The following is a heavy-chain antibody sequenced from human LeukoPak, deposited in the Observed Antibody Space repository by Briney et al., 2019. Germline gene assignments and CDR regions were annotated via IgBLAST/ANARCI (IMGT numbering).Heavy chain of an antibody. V-gene: IGHV3-30*02. J-gene: IGHJ4*02. CDR1: GFTFSDYG. D-gene: IGHD1-14*01. CDR3: AKDSYNPSGIFDY. Sequence: GGSLRLSCAASGFTFSDYGLHWVRQAPGKGLEWVAFIRYDGSNKYYADSVKGRFTISRDNSKNTLYLLMNSLRAEDTAVYYCAKDSYNPSGIFDYWGQGTLVTVSS. CDR2: IRYDGSNK.